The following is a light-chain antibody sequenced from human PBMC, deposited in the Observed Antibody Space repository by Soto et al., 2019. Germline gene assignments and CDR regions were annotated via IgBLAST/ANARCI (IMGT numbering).Light chain of an antibody. Sequence: NFMLTQPHSVSESPGKTVTISCTRSSGSIASNYVQWFQQRPGSSPTTVIYEDHQRPSGVPDRFSGPIDSSSNSASLTISGLKTEDEADYYCQSSDTSTVVFGGGTKLTVL. CDR1: SGSIASNY. CDR3: QSSDTSTVV. J-gene: IGLJ2*01. CDR2: EDH. V-gene: IGLV6-57*01.